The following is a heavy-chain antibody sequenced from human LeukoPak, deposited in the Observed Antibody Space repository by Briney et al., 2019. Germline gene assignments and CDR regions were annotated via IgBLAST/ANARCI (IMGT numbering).Heavy chain of an antibody. D-gene: IGHD3-3*01. CDR3: ARTPLDFWSGYEDY. J-gene: IGHJ4*02. CDR2: IKQDGSEK. V-gene: IGHV3-7*01. CDR1: GFTFSSYW. Sequence: GGSLRLSCAASGFTFSSYWMSLVRQAPGKGLEWVANIKQDGSEKYYVDSVKGRFTISRDNAKNSLYLQMNSLRAEDTAVYYCARTPLDFWSGYEDYWGQGTLVTVSS.